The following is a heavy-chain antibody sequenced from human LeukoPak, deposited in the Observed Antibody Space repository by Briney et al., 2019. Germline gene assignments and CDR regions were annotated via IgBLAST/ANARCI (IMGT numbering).Heavy chain of an antibody. CDR1: GFTFSSYW. Sequence: GGSLRLSCAASGFTFSSYWMSWVRQAPGKGLEWVAGISYDGSNKYYVDSVKGRFTISRDNSKNTLYLEMISLRIEDTAVYYCAKGPVSGSRSPLDYWGQGTLVTVSS. CDR2: ISYDGSNK. J-gene: IGHJ4*02. CDR3: AKGPVSGSRSPLDY. V-gene: IGHV3-30*18. D-gene: IGHD1-26*01.